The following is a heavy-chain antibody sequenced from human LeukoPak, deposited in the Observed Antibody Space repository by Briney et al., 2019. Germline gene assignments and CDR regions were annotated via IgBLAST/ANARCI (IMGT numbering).Heavy chain of an antibody. CDR3: ARGRNFDY. V-gene: IGHV1-2*02. Sequence: GSSVKVSCKASGGTFSSYAISWVRQTPGQGLEWMGWINPNSGGTNYAQKFQGRVTMTRDTSISTAYMELSRLRSDDTAVYYCARGRNFDYWGQGTLVTVSS. CDR2: INPNSGGT. D-gene: IGHD2-15*01. J-gene: IGHJ4*02. CDR1: GGTFSSYA.